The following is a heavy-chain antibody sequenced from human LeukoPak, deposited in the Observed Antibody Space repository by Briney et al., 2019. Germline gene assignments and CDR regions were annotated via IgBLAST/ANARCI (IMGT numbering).Heavy chain of an antibody. D-gene: IGHD5-12*01. Sequence: PSETLSLTCTVSGGSISSSSYYWGWIRQPPGKGLERIGSIYYSGSTYYNPSLKSRVTISVDTSKNQFSLKLSSVTAADTGVYYCARVKIVANGYGMDVWGQGTTVTVSS. J-gene: IGHJ6*02. CDR2: IYYSGST. CDR1: GGSISSSSYY. V-gene: IGHV4-39*07. CDR3: ARVKIVANGYGMDV.